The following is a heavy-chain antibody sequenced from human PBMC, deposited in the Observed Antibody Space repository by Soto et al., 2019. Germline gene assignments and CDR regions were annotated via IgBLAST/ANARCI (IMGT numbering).Heavy chain of an antibody. D-gene: IGHD3-3*02. CDR1: GFSLSSTGVA. CDR3: APTIFRSGVIALAY. V-gene: IGHV2-5*01. J-gene: IGHJ1*01. CDR2: IYWNDEE. Sequence: QITLKESGPTLVRPTQTLTLTCTFSGFSLSSTGVAVTWFRQPPGTALEWRGLIYWNDEEHFSPTLANSLTSTTDTSRNPVVLTMSSVDPVDAGTFYCAPTIFRSGVIALAYWGQGTLLAVSS.